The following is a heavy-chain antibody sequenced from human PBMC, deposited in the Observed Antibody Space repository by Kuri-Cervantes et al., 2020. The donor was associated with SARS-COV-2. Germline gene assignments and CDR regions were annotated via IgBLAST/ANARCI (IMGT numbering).Heavy chain of an antibody. CDR1: GGSFSGYY. J-gene: IGHJ2*01. V-gene: IGHV4-34*01. CDR2: INHSGST. D-gene: IGHD3-22*01. CDR3: ARTGPSKERSGYYYWYFDL. Sequence: SQTLSLTCAVYGGSFSGYYWGWIRQPPGKGLEWIGEINHSGSTNYNPSLKSRVTVSVDTSKNQFSLTLSSVTAADTAVYYCARTGPSKERSGYYYWYFDLWGRGTLVTVSS.